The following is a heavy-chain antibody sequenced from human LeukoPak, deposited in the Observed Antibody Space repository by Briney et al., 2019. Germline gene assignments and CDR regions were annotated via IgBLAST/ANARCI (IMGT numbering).Heavy chain of an antibody. D-gene: IGHD3-10*01. CDR1: GFTFSSYW. Sequence: RGSLRLSCAASGFTFSSYWVHWVRQAPGKGLVWVSRINSDGSSTSYADSVKGRFTISRDNAKNTVFLQMNSLRAEDTAVYYCARVWGSGSQFYFDYWGQGTLVTVSS. CDR3: ARVWGSGSQFYFDY. V-gene: IGHV3-74*01. J-gene: IGHJ4*02. CDR2: INSDGSST.